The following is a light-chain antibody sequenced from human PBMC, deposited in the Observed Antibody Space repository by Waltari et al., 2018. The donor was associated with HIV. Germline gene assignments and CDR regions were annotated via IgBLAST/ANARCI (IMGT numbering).Light chain of an antibody. CDR2: EAR. V-gene: IGLV2-23*01. Sequence: QYALTQPAPVSGSTGQSITPSCTGTSRNVGMYNLVPGYQQHPGKAPTPMIYEARKRPSGFSNRFSGSKSGNTASLTISGLQAEDEADYYCCSYAGSSTLDWVFGGGTKLTVL. J-gene: IGLJ3*02. CDR3: CSYAGSSTLDWV. CDR1: SRNVGMYNL.